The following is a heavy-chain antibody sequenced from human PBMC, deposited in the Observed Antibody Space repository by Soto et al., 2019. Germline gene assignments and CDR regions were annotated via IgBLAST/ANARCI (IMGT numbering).Heavy chain of an antibody. J-gene: IGHJ6*02. Sequence: DVQLLESGGHLVQPGGSLRLSCAASGFTFSSYAMSWVRQAPGKGLEWVSSDSAGGDMTYYSDSVKGRFTISRDNSNNALFLQMNSLRIEDTALYYCAREDRAGTGSPGSYYYSGLDGWGQGTAVTVS. CDR3: AREDRAGTGSPGSYYYSGLDG. CDR1: GFTFSSYA. V-gene: IGHV3-23*01. D-gene: IGHD6-13*01. CDR2: DSAGGDMT.